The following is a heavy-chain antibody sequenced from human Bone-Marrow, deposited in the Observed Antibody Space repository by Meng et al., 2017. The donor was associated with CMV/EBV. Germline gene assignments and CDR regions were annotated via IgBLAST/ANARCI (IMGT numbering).Heavy chain of an antibody. CDR3: ARSPGFWSLDY. D-gene: IGHD2-8*02. V-gene: IGHV4-4*01. J-gene: IGHJ4*02. CDR2: ISYSGDT. CDR1: GDSISRNLW. Sequence: LTCSVSGDSISRNLWWSWVRQPPGKGLEWIGEISYSGDTKYNPSLQSRATISSDTTTNRFSLRLNSVTAADTGVYFCARSPGFWSLDYWGRGTLVTVSS.